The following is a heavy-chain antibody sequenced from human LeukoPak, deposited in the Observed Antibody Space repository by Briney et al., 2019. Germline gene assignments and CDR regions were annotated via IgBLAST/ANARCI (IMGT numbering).Heavy chain of an antibody. V-gene: IGHV1-2*02. J-gene: IGHJ4*02. CDR2: INPNSGGT. Sequence: ASVKVSCKASGYTFTGYYMHWVRQAPGQGLEWMGWINPNSGGTNYAQKFQGRVTMTRDTSISPAYMELSRLRSDDTAVYYCARIPIVVVPAGAYWGQGTLVTVSS. CDR1: GYTFTGYY. D-gene: IGHD2-2*01. CDR3: ARIPIVVVPAGAY.